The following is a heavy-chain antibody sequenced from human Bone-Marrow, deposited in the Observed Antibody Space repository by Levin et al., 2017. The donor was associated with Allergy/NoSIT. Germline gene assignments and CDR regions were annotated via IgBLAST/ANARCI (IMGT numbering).Heavy chain of an antibody. CDR3: ARGDNSAWFLLY. CDR2: LNSEGSST. D-gene: IGHD6-19*01. V-gene: IGHV3-74*01. J-gene: IGHJ4*02. CDR1: GFSFSSYW. Sequence: PGGSLRLSCAASGFSFSSYWMHWVRQAPGKGLVWVSRLNSEGSSTNYADSVKGRFTISRDNAKNTLYLQMNSLRAEDTAVYYCARGDNSAWFLLYRGQGTLVTVSS.